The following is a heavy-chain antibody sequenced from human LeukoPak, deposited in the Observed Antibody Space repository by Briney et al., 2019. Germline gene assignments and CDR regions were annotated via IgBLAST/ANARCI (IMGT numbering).Heavy chain of an antibody. CDR1: GFTFSSYS. CDR3: ARDRPNWNLTPRRRDNWFDP. CDR2: VSSSSSYI. J-gene: IGHJ5*02. V-gene: IGHV3-21*01. D-gene: IGHD1-20*01. Sequence: GGSLRLSCAASGFTFSSYSMNWVRQAPGKVLEWVSSVSSSSSYIYYADSVKGRFTISRDNAKNSLYLQMNSLRAEDTAVYYCARDRPNWNLTPRRRDNWFDPWGQGTLVTVSS.